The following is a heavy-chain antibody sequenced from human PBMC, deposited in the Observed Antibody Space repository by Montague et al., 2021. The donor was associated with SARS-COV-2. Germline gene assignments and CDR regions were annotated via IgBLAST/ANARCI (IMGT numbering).Heavy chain of an antibody. Sequence: RLSFSASGFPFDDYTMVWVRQRPGKGLEWVSLISWSGRSTVHRDSVKGRFTISRDNSKNSLSLQLNRLRTEDTALYYCAKAGHTRDGNTQLTYYFDYWGQGTLVTVSS. V-gene: IGHV3-43*01. CDR1: GFPFDDYT. D-gene: IGHD5-24*01. CDR2: ISWSGRST. CDR3: AKAGHTRDGNTQLTYYFDY. J-gene: IGHJ4*02.